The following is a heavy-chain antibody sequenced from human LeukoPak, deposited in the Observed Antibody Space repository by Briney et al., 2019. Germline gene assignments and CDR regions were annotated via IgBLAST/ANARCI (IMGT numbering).Heavy chain of an antibody. CDR1: GFTLSSYA. V-gene: IGHV3-30*01. D-gene: IGHD6-19*01. CDR3: AKEGYSSGRYSRYDYYYYMDV. CDR2: ISYDGSNK. J-gene: IGHJ6*03. Sequence: PGGSLRPSCAVSGFTLSSYATHWVRQAPGKGQEWVAVISYDGSNKYYADSVKGRFTIHGNNSKNTLNLQINSLIAEDTAVYYGAKEGYSSGRYSRYDYYYYMDVWGKGTTVTV.